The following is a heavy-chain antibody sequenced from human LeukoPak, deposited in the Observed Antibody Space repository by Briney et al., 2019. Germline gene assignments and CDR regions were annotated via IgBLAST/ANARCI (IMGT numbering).Heavy chain of an antibody. J-gene: IGHJ4*02. CDR1: GFIVNSYG. CDR3: AKESLYYALDY. CDR2: LSSDGSNK. D-gene: IGHD3-10*01. Sequence: PGGSLRLSCVPSGFIVNSYGMHWVRQAPGKGLECVAVLSSDGSNKYYADSVKGQFTISRDNSKNTPYLQMNSLRADDTAVYYCAKESLYYALDYWGQGTLVTVSS. V-gene: IGHV3-30*18.